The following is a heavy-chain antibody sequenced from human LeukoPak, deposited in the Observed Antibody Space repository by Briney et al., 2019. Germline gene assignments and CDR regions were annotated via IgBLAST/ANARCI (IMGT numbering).Heavy chain of an antibody. CDR3: AATYYYDGSGDY. CDR1: GFTFSTYE. J-gene: IGHJ4*02. CDR2: ISSTGSNI. D-gene: IGHD3-22*01. Sequence: GGSLRLSCAASGFTFSTYEMNWVRQASGKGLEWVSYISSTGSNIYYADSVKGRFTISRDNAKNSLYLLMNSLRTEDTAVYYCAATYYYDGSGDYWGQGTLVIASS. V-gene: IGHV3-48*03.